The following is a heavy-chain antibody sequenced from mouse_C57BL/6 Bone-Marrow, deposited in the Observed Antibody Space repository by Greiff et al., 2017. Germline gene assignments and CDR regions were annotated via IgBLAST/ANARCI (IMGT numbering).Heavy chain of an antibody. Sequence: VQLQQSGAELVRPGASVTLSCKASGYTFTDYEMHWVKQTPVHGLEWIGAIDPETGGTAYNQKFKGKAILTADKSSSTAYMELRSLKSEDSAVYYCTRRDYGSRRWYFDVWGTGTTVTVSS. D-gene: IGHD1-1*01. CDR2: IDPETGGT. CDR3: TRRDYGSRRWYFDV. CDR1: GYTFTDYE. V-gene: IGHV1-15*01. J-gene: IGHJ1*03.